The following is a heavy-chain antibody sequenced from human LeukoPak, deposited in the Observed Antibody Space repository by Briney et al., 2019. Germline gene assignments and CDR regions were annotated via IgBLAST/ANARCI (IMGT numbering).Heavy chain of an antibody. J-gene: IGHJ4*02. V-gene: IGHV4-39*01. CDR1: GGSISSTTSY. CDR3: ARHWSWYVDY. CDR2: IYYSGST. Sequence: SETLSLTCAVSGGSISSTTSYWGWIRQPPGEGLEWIGRIYYSGSTFYNPSLKSRVTISVDTSKNQLSLRLTSVTAADTAVYNCARHWSWYVDYWGQGTLVTVSS. D-gene: IGHD6-13*01.